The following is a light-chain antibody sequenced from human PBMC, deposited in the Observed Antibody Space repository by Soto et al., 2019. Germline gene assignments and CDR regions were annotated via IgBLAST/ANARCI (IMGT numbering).Light chain of an antibody. Sequence: AIQMTQSPSSLSASVGDRVTITCRATQDIGNDLGWYQQKPGKAPKLLIYAASSLQSGVPSRFSGSGSGTDFTLTISSLQPEDFATYYCQQSYTTLTFGGGTKVDIK. J-gene: IGKJ4*01. CDR2: AAS. V-gene: IGKV1-6*01. CDR3: QQSYTTLT. CDR1: QDIGND.